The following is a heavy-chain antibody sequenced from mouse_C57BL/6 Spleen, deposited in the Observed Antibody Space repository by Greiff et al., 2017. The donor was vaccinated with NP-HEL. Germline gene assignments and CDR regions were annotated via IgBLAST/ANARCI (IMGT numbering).Heavy chain of an antibody. CDR3: ARGAAQATYWFAY. J-gene: IGHJ3*01. CDR1: GYTFTSYW. V-gene: IGHV1-53*01. Sequence: QVHVKQPGTELVKPGASVKLSCKASGYTFTSYWMHWVKQRPGQGLEWIGNINPSNGGTNYNEKFKSKATLTVDKSSSTAYMQLSSLTSEDSAVYYCARGAAQATYWFAYWGQGTLVTVSA. CDR2: INPSNGGT. D-gene: IGHD3-2*02.